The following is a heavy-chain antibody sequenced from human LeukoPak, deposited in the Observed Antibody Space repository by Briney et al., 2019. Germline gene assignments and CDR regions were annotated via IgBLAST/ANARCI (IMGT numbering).Heavy chain of an antibody. CDR2: ISGSGGST. V-gene: IGHV3-23*01. CDR3: AKDRGGRQLVPFDY. Sequence: PGGSLRLSCAASGFTFSSHAMSWVRQAPGKGLEWVSAISGSGGSTYYADSVKGRFTISRDNSKNTLYLQMNSLRAEDTAVYYCAKDRGGRQLVPFDYWGQGTLVTVSS. CDR1: GFTFSSHA. D-gene: IGHD6-13*01. J-gene: IGHJ4*02.